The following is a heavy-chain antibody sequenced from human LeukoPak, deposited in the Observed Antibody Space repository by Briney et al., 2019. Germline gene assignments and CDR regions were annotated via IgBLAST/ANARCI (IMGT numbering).Heavy chain of an antibody. Sequence: ASVKVSCKASSYTFTSYGISWVRQAPEQGLEWMGWISAYNGNTNYAQKLQGRVTMTTDTSTSTAYMELRSLRSDDTAVYYCARDRSYYDILTGYYSPYDYWGQGTLVTVSS. CDR2: ISAYNGNT. CDR3: ARDRSYYDILTGYYSPYDY. D-gene: IGHD3-9*01. CDR1: SYTFTSYG. J-gene: IGHJ4*02. V-gene: IGHV1-18*01.